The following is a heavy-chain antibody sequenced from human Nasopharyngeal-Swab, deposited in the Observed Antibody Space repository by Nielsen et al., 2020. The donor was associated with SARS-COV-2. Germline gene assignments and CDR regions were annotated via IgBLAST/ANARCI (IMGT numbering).Heavy chain of an antibody. CDR2: IYYRGST. CDR1: DGPISSYY. D-gene: IGHD3-22*01. J-gene: IGHJ3*02. CDR3: AGGEYYYDSSGYYTPDAFDI. Sequence: SETLSLTCTVSDGPISSYYWSWIRQPPGKGREWFGYIYYRGSTNYNPSLKSRVSISVDTSKNQFSLKLSSVTAADTAVYYCAGGEYYYDSSGYYTPDAFDIWGQGTMVTVSS. V-gene: IGHV4-59*08.